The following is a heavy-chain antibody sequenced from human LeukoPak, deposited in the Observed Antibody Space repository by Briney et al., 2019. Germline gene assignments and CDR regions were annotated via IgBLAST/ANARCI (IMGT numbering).Heavy chain of an antibody. D-gene: IGHD5-18*01. CDR3: VVSYLYAFDI. CDR2: ISSNGGST. J-gene: IGHJ3*02. CDR1: GFTFSDAY. Sequence: GGSLRLSCAASGFTFSDAYMHWVRQAPGKGLEYVSAISSNGGSTYYADSVKGRFTISRDNYKNTLNLQMSSLRAEDTAVYYCVVSYLYAFDIWGQGTMVTVSS. V-gene: IGHV3-64D*09.